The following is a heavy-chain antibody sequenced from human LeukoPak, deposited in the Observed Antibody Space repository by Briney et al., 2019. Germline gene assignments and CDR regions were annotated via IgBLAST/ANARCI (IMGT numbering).Heavy chain of an antibody. CDR3: AKDDNWLQFES. V-gene: IGHV3-23*01. D-gene: IGHD5-24*01. J-gene: IGHJ4*02. Sequence: GGSLRLSCAASGFTFSSYGMSWVRQAPGKGLEWVSAISGSGGSTYYADSVRGRFTISRDNSKNTLYLQMKSLRVEDRAVYYCAKDDNWLQFESWGQGTPVTVSS. CDR1: GFTFSSYG. CDR2: ISGSGGST.